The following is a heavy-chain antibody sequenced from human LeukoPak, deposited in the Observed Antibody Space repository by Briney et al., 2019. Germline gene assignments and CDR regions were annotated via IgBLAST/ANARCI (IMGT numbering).Heavy chain of an antibody. CDR1: GYTFTSYG. V-gene: IGHV1-18*01. CDR2: ISAYNGNT. CDR3: ATLSDYYDSSGYYFGY. D-gene: IGHD3-22*01. J-gene: IGHJ4*02. Sequence: GASVKVSCKASGYTFTSYGISWVRQAPGQGLEWMGRISAYNGNTNYAQKLQGRVTMTTDTSTSTAYMELRSPRSDDTAVYYCATLSDYYDSSGYYFGYWGQGTLVTVSS.